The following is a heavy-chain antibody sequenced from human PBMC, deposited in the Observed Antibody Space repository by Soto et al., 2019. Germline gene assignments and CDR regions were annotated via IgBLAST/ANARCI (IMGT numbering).Heavy chain of an antibody. CDR1: GYSFTSYW. J-gene: IGHJ6*02. Sequence: PGESLKISGKGSGYSFTSYWSSWVRQMPGKGLEWMGRIDPSDSYTNYSPSFQGHVTISADKSISTAYLQWSSLKASDTVMYYCATILNYDILTGYPALYYYYGMDVWGQGTTVTVSS. CDR2: IDPSDSYT. CDR3: ATILNYDILTGYPALYYYYGMDV. D-gene: IGHD3-9*01. V-gene: IGHV5-10-1*01.